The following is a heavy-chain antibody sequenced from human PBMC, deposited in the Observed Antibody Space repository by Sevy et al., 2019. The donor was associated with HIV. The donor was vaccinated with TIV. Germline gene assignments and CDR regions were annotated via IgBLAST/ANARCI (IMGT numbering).Heavy chain of an antibody. CDR2: IQYDGSNQ. CDR3: VKEGGGEGGDH. J-gene: IGHJ4*02. V-gene: IGHV3-30*02. D-gene: IGHD2-21*01. CDR1: GFSISSYG. Sequence: GGSLRLSCAASGFSISSYGMHWVRQAPGKGLEWMSYIQYDGSNQDYADSVKGRLTISRDNSKNTLYLQMNSLRVEDTAVFYCVKEGGGEGGDHWGQGTLVTVSS.